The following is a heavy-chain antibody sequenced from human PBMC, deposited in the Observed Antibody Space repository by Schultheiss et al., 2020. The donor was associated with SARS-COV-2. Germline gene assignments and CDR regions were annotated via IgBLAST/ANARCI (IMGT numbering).Heavy chain of an antibody. D-gene: IGHD3-22*01. V-gene: IGHV4-59*12. CDR1: GGSISSYY. Sequence: SETLSLTCTVSGGSISSYYWSWIRQPPGKGLEWIGYIYYSGSTNYNPSLKSRVTISVDTSKNQFSLKLSSVTAADTAVYYCARYYYDSSGHQGDYWGQGTLVTVSS. J-gene: IGHJ4*02. CDR3: ARYYYDSSGHQGDY. CDR2: IYYSGST.